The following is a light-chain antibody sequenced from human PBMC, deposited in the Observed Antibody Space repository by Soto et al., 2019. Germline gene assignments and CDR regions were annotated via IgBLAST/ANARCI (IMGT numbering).Light chain of an antibody. V-gene: IGKV1-39*01. CDR3: QQSYITPPDT. CDR2: AAS. Sequence: DIQMTQSPSSLSASVGDRVTITCRASQSISTNLNWYQKKPGKAPKLLIHAASSLQSGVPSRFSGSGSGTDFTLTINSLQPEDFATYYCQQSYITPPDTFGQGTKLEIK. J-gene: IGKJ2*01. CDR1: QSISTN.